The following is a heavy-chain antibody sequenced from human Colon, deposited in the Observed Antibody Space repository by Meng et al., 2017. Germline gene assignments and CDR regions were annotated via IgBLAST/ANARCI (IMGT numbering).Heavy chain of an antibody. CDR2: IRSKAYGGTT. J-gene: IGHJ4*02. CDR3: TRADYRTILTGFAPRY. V-gene: IGHV3-49*04. D-gene: IGHD3-9*01. CDR1: GFTFGDYA. Sequence: GESLKISCTASGFTFGDYAMSWVRQAPGKGLEWVGFIRSKAYGGTTEYAASVKGRFTIPRDDSKSIAYLQMNSLKTEDTAVYYCTRADYRTILTGFAPRYWGQGTLVTVSS.